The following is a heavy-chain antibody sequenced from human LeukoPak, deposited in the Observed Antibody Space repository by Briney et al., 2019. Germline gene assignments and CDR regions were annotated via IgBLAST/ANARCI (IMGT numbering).Heavy chain of an antibody. CDR3: AKTTTGYSSGRFPGWPVDY. J-gene: IGHJ4*02. D-gene: IGHD6-19*01. Sequence: PGGSLRLSCAASGFTFSSYSMNWVRQAPGKGLEWVSSVSSSSSYIYYADSVKGRFTISRDNAKNSLYLQMNSLRAEDTAVYYCAKTTTGYSSGRFPGWPVDYWGQGTLVTVSS. V-gene: IGHV3-21*04. CDR2: VSSSSSYI. CDR1: GFTFSSYS.